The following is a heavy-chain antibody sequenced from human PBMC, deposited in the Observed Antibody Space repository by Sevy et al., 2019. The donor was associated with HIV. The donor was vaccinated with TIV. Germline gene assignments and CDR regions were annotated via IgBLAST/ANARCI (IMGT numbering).Heavy chain of an antibody. J-gene: IGHJ5*02. V-gene: IGHV3-23*01. CDR2: ISGNGGCK. Sequence: GGSLRLSCAASGFTFSSYAMSWVRQAPGKGLEWVSAISGNGGCKYYADSVKGRFTISRDNSKNTLYLQMNSLRAEAAAVYDCAKGPDFGVVIYWFDPWGQGTLVTVSS. D-gene: IGHD3-3*01. CDR1: GFTFSSYA. CDR3: AKGPDFGVVIYWFDP.